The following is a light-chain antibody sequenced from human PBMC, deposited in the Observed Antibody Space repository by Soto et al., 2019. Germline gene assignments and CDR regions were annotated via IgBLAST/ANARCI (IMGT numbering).Light chain of an antibody. CDR3: QVWDSSSDHPVV. Sequence: SYELTQPPSVSVAPGKTAWITCGGNNIGSKSVHWYQQKPGQAPVLVIYYDSDRPSGIPERFSGSNSGNTATLTISRVEAGDEADYYCQVWDSSSDHPVVFGGGTKLTVL. V-gene: IGLV3-21*04. J-gene: IGLJ2*01. CDR1: NIGSKS. CDR2: YDS.